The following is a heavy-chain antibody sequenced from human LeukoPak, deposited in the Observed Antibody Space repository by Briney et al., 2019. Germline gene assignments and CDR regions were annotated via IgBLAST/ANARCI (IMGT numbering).Heavy chain of an antibody. D-gene: IGHD6-6*01. V-gene: IGHV4-59*01. CDR1: GGSISSYY. J-gene: IGHJ5*02. CDR3: ARADLYSSSSFNWFDP. Sequence: PSETLSLTCTVSGGSISSYYWSWIRQPPGKGLEWIGYIYYSGSTNYNPSLKNRVTISVDTSKNQFSLKLSSVTAADTAVYYCARADLYSSSSFNWFDPWGQGTLVTVSS. CDR2: IYYSGST.